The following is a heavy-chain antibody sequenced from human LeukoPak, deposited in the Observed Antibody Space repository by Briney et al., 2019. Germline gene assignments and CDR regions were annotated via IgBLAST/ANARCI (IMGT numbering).Heavy chain of an antibody. CDR1: GFTFSSYG. CDR2: IRYDGSNK. V-gene: IGHV3-30*02. D-gene: IGHD2-15*01. Sequence: GGSLRLSCAASGFTFSSYGMHWVRQAPGKGLEWVAFIRYDGSNKYYADSVKGRFTISRDNSKNTLYLQMNSLRAEETAVYYCAKDNLYCSGGSCAGDEYFQHWGQGTLVTVSS. CDR3: AKDNLYCSGGSCAGDEYFQH. J-gene: IGHJ1*01.